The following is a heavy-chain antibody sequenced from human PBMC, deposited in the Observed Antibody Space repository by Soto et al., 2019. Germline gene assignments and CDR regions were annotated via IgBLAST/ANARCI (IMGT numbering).Heavy chain of an antibody. CDR2: LIDDGYFQ. J-gene: IGHJ6*02. Sequence: QVQLVDSGGGVVQPERSLRLSCRASGFIFSDYAIHWVRQAPGRGLEWVGVLIDDGYFQYYADSVKGRFTISSDKSNNTVYLHMGSLRVDDTAVYYCAREWGRSYYYGMDVWGQGTTVIVSS. CDR1: GFIFSDYA. V-gene: IGHV3-30-3*01. CDR3: AREWGRSYYYGMDV. D-gene: IGHD3-10*01.